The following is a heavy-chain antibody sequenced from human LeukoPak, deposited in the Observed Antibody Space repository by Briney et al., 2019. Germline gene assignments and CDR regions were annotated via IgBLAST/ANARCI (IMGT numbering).Heavy chain of an antibody. V-gene: IGHV4-59*01. CDR3: ARDRWFDP. CDR2: IYDSGST. Sequence: SETLSLTYTVSGGTFSDSYWSWIRQPPGKGLEWIGYIYDSGSTNYNPSLKSRITISVDTSKNQFSLKMNSVTAADTAVYYCARDRWFDPWGQGTLVTVSS. J-gene: IGHJ5*02. CDR1: GGTFSDSY.